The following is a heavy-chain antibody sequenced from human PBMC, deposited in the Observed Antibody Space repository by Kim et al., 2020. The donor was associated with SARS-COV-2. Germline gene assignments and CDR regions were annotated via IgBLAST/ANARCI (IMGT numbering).Heavy chain of an antibody. J-gene: IGHJ4*02. CDR3: ARIPYGSGSYDY. D-gene: IGHD3-10*01. V-gene: IGHV1-2*02. Sequence: NFDKKFQGRVTMTRDTSISTAYMELSRLRSDDTAVYYCARIPYGSGSYDYWGQGTLVTVSS.